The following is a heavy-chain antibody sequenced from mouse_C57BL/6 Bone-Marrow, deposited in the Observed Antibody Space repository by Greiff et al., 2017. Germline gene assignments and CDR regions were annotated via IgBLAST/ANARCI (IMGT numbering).Heavy chain of an antibody. Sequence: VQRVESGAELARPGASVKLSCKASGYTFTSYGISWVKQRTGQGLEWIGEIYPRSGNTYYNEKFKGKATLTADKSSSTAYMELRSLTSEDSAVYFCARRAYWYFDVWGTGTTVTVSS. D-gene: IGHD3-3*01. J-gene: IGHJ1*03. CDR1: GYTFTSYG. CDR2: IYPRSGNT. CDR3: ARRAYWYFDV. V-gene: IGHV1-81*01.